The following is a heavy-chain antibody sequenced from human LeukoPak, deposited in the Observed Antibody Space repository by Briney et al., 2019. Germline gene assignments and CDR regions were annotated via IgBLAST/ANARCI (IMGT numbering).Heavy chain of an antibody. J-gene: IGHJ6*04. Sequence: ASVKVSFKASGYTFTSYAMHWVRQAPGQRLEWMGWINAGNGNTKYSQKFQGRVTITRDTSASTAYMELSSLRSEDTAVYYCARETSMVRGRSYGMDVWGKGTTVTVSS. CDR2: INAGNGNT. CDR1: GYTFTSYA. V-gene: IGHV1-3*01. D-gene: IGHD3-10*01. CDR3: ARETSMVRGRSYGMDV.